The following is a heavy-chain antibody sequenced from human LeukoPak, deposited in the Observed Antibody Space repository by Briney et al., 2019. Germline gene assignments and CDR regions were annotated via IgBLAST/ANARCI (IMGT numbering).Heavy chain of an antibody. J-gene: IGHJ4*02. CDR2: INPSGGST. Sequence: ASVKVSCKASGYTFTSYYIHWVRQAPGQGLEWMGIINPSGGSTIYAQKFQGRVTMTRDTSTSTIYMELSSLRSEDTAVYYCARRNSHIGSYRPSYYFDYWGQGTLVTVSS. V-gene: IGHV1-46*01. CDR1: GYTFTSYY. D-gene: IGHD1-26*01. CDR3: ARRNSHIGSYRPSYYFDY.